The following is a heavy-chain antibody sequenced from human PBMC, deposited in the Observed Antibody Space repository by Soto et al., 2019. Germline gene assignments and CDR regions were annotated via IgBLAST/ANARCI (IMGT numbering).Heavy chain of an antibody. Sequence: QLQLQESGPGLVKPSETLSLTCTVSGGSISSSSFHWGWLRQPPGKVLEWIGSIYYSGSTYYSPSLKSRVTISVDTSKNQFALKLSSVTAADTAVYYCARRERAAGTDWWFDPWCQGTLVTVSS. CDR2: IYYSGST. D-gene: IGHD6-13*01. CDR3: ARRERAAGTDWWFDP. CDR1: GGSISSSSFH. V-gene: IGHV4-39*01. J-gene: IGHJ5*02.